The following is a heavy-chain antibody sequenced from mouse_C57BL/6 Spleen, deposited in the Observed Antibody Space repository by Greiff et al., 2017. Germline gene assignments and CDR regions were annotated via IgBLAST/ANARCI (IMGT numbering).Heavy chain of an antibody. CDR1: GYTFTSYW. CDR2: IDPSDSET. Sequence: QVQLQQPGAELVRPGSSVKLSCKASGYTFTSYWMHWVKQRPIQGLEWIGNIDPSDSETHYNQKFKDKATLTVDKSSSTAYMQLSSLTSEDSAVYYCARGAGYLYYFDYWGQGTTLTVSS. CDR3: ARGAGYLYYFDY. D-gene: IGHD2-2*01. J-gene: IGHJ2*01. V-gene: IGHV1-52*01.